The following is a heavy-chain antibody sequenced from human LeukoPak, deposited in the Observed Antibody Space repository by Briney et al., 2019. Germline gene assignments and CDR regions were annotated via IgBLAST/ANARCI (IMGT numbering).Heavy chain of an antibody. J-gene: IGHJ5*02. V-gene: IGHV1-46*01. CDR1: GYTFTSYY. Sequence: ASVKVSCKASGYTFTSYYMHWVRQAPGQGLEWMGIINPSGGGTSYAQKFQGRVTMTRDMSTSTVYMELSSLRSEDTAVYYCARAVVVAGFDPWGQGTLVTVSS. D-gene: IGHD2-21*01. CDR3: ARAVVVAGFDP. CDR2: INPSGGGT.